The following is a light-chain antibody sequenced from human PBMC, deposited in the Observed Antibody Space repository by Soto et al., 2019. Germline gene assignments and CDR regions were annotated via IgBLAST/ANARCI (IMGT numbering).Light chain of an antibody. Sequence: QSELTQPPSASGTPGQRVTISCSGSSSNIGTNYVYWYQQVPGTAPKLLIYRHNQRPSGVPDRFSGSKSGTSASLVISGLRSDDEAVYFCAAWDDSMGGLVVFGGGTKLTVL. CDR2: RHN. CDR1: SSNIGTNY. V-gene: IGLV1-47*01. J-gene: IGLJ2*01. CDR3: AAWDDSMGGLVV.